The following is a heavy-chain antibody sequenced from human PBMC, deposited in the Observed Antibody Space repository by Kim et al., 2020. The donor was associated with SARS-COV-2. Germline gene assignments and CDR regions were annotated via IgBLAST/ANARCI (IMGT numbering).Heavy chain of an antibody. CDR3: ARGPGNTVTSFDY. Sequence: YNPALKSRVTISGDTSKNQFSLKLSAVAAADTAVYYCARGPGNTVTSFDYWGQGTLVTVSS. V-gene: IGHV4-34*01. J-gene: IGHJ4*02. D-gene: IGHD4-17*01.